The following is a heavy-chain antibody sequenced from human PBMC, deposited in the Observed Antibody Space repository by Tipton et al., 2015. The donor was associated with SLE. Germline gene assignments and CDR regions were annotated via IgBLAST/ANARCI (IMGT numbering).Heavy chain of an antibody. CDR2: MSSSGNTI. D-gene: IGHD3-3*01. J-gene: IGHJ6*03. Sequence: GSLRLSCAASGFPLSSYEMNWVRQAPGKGLEWVSFMSSSGNTIYYADSVKGRFTISRDSAKNSLFLQMNSLRAEDTAVYYCARVPTIFGVVISPGYYYYMDVWGKGTTVTVSS. CDR1: GFPLSSYE. V-gene: IGHV3-48*03. CDR3: ARVPTIFGVVISPGYYYYMDV.